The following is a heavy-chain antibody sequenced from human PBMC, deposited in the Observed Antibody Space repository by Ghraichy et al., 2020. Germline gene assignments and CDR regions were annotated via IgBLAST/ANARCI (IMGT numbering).Heavy chain of an antibody. Sequence: GGSLRLSCAASGFTFSSYGMHWVRQAPGKGLEWVAFIRYDGSNKYYADSVKGRFTISRDNSKNTLYLQMNSLRAEDTAVYYCAKDRSERDFWGVVIQIYYYGMDVWGQGTTVTVSS. CDR3: AKDRSERDFWGVVIQIYYYGMDV. D-gene: IGHD3-3*01. J-gene: IGHJ6*02. CDR1: GFTFSSYG. CDR2: IRYDGSNK. V-gene: IGHV3-30*02.